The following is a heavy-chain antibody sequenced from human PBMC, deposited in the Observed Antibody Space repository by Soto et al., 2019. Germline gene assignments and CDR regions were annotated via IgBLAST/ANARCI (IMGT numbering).Heavy chain of an antibody. V-gene: IGHV4-31*03. CDR1: GGSISSGGYY. J-gene: IGHJ3*02. Sequence: SETLSLTCTVSGGSISSGGYYWSWIRQHPGKGLEWIGYIYYSGSTYYNPSLKSRVTISVDTSKNQFSLKLSSVTAADTAVYYCAREGKKEVPVAGFVDAFDIWGQGTMVTVSS. CDR2: IYYSGST. D-gene: IGHD6-19*01. CDR3: AREGKKEVPVAGFVDAFDI.